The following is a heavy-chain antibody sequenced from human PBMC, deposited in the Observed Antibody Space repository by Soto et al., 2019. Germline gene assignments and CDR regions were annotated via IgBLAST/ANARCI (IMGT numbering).Heavy chain of an antibody. J-gene: IGHJ4*02. D-gene: IGHD6-19*01. V-gene: IGHV3-NL1*01. CDR3: ARESLAVAGTPAY. Sequence: QVQLVESGGGVVQPGRSLRLSCAASGFTFSSYGMHWVRQAPGKGLEWVAVIYSGGSTYYADSVKGRFTISRDNSKNTLYLQMNSLRAEDTAVYYCARESLAVAGTPAYWGQGTLVTVSS. CDR1: GFTFSSYG. CDR2: IYSGGST.